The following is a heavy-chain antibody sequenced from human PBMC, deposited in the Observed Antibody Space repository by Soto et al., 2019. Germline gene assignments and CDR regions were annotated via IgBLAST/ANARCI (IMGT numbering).Heavy chain of an antibody. Sequence: GGSLRLSCAASGFTFSSYAMSWVRQSPGKGLEWVSAISGSGGSTYYADSVKGRFTISRDNSKNTLYLQMNSLRAEDTAVYYCAKDYSGYDANFDYWGQGTLVTVSS. CDR1: GFTFSSYA. CDR3: AKDYSGYDANFDY. D-gene: IGHD5-12*01. J-gene: IGHJ4*02. V-gene: IGHV3-23*01. CDR2: ISGSGGST.